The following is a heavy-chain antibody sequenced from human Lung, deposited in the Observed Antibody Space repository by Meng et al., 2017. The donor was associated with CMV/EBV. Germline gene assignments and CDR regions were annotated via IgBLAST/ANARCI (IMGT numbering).Heavy chain of an antibody. CDR3: ARHHHSPTFDY. J-gene: IGHJ4*02. CDR1: GGSISSSSYY. D-gene: IGHD1-14*01. Sequence: QGQESGPGLGKPSETLSLTCTVSGGSISSSSYYWAWIRQPPGEGLEWIGSVVYSGTTYYTSSLKSRVSISVDTSKNQFSLKLSSVTAADTAVYYCARHHHSPTFDYWGQGTLVTVSS. CDR2: VVYSGTT. V-gene: IGHV4-39*01.